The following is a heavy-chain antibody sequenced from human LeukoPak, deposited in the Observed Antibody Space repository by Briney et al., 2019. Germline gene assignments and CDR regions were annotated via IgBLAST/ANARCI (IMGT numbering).Heavy chain of an antibody. J-gene: IGHJ4*02. CDR3: ARGSNSPDY. CDR2: IYYSGST. D-gene: IGHD4-23*01. Sequence: PSETLSLTCTVSGDSISSYYWSWIRQPPGKGLEWIGYIYYSGSTTYNPSLKSRVTIPVDTSKNQFSLKLTSVTAADTAVYFCARGSNSPDYWGQGTLVTVSS. V-gene: IGHV4-59*01. CDR1: GDSISSYY.